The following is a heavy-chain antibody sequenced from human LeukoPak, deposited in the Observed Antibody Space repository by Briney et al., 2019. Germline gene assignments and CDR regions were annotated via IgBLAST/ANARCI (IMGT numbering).Heavy chain of an antibody. V-gene: IGHV4-59*01. CDR1: GGSISTYY. J-gene: IGHJ6*03. CDR2: ISYAGST. D-gene: IGHD1-14*01. CDR3: AGALGKPESTRYYRAV. Sequence: SETLSLTCTVSGGSISTYYWTWIRQSPGKGLEWIGYISYAGSTNYNPSLNSRVTISVDTSKNQLFLKLSPVTAADAAVYFCAGALGKPESTRYYRAVGGKGPTVTVPS.